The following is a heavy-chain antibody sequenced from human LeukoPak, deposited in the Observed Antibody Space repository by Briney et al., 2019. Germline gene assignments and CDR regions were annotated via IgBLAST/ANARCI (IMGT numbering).Heavy chain of an antibody. CDR1: GFSLSTSGVG. CDR2: IYWNDDK. J-gene: IGHJ4*02. V-gene: IGHV2-5*01. CDR3: APTAAPVGYGEDL. Sequence: SGATLVDPTQTLMLTCTFSGFSLSTSGVGVGWSRQPPRKALEWLALIYWNDDKRYSPSLKSRLTITNATSKNPDVLTITNTDPVDTATYYSAPTAAPVGYGEDLWGQGTLVTVSS. D-gene: IGHD4-17*01.